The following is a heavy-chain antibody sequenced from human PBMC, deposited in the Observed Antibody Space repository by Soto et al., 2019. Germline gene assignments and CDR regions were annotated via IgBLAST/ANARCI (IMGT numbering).Heavy chain of an antibody. Sequence: SETLSLTCAVYGGSFSGYYWSWIRQPPGKGLEWIGEINHSGSTNYNPSLKSRVTISVDTSKNQFSLRLSSVTAADTAVYYCASQIGYCGGGTCYPTPFDYWGQGTLVTVSS. D-gene: IGHD2-15*01. J-gene: IGHJ4*02. V-gene: IGHV4-34*01. CDR2: INHSGST. CDR1: GGSFSGYY. CDR3: ASQIGYCGGGTCYPTPFDY.